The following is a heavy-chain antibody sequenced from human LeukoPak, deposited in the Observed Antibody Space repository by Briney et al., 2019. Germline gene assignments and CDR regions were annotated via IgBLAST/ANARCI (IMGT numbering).Heavy chain of an antibody. D-gene: IGHD3-10*01. V-gene: IGHV1-18*01. CDR1: GYDFPNYG. Sequence: ASVKVSCKASGYDFPNYGISWVRQAPGQGLEWMGWISAYSGNTKSAQKVQGRVTMTKDTSTSTAYMELRSLRSDDTAVYYCARKLGDLDYWGQGTLVTVSS. CDR2: ISAYSGNT. J-gene: IGHJ4*02. CDR3: ARKLGDLDY.